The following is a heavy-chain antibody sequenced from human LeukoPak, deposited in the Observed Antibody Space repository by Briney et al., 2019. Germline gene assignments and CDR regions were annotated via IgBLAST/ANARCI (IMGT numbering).Heavy chain of an antibody. D-gene: IGHD3-22*01. CDR2: IKQDGSEK. V-gene: IGHV3-7*01. CDR3: AKDFSVYNYDSRVLDY. CDR1: GFTFSSYW. Sequence: GGSLRLSCAASGFTFSSYWMSWVHQAPGKGLEWVANIKQDGSEKYYVDSVKGRFTISRDNSKNTLYLQMNRLRAEDTAVYYCAKDFSVYNYDSRVLDYWGQGTLVTVSS. J-gene: IGHJ4*02.